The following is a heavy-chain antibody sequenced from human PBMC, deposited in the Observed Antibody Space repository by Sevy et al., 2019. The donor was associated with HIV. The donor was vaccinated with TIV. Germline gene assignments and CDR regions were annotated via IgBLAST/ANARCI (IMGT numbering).Heavy chain of an antibody. V-gene: IGHV3-49*03. D-gene: IGHD3-3*01. CDR3: TRDIHYYDFWSGYLPNYYYYGMDV. J-gene: IGHJ6*02. CDR2: IRSKAYGGTT. CDR1: GFTFGDYA. Sequence: GGSLRLSCTASGFTFGDYAMSWFRQAPGKGLEWVGFIRSKAYGGTTEYAAVLKGRLTISRDDSKIIGYLQMNSMKTEDTAVYYCTRDIHYYDFWSGYLPNYYYYGMDVWGQGTTVTVSS.